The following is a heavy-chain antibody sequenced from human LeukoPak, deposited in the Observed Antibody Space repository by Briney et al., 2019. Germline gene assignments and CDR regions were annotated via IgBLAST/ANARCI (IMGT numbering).Heavy chain of an antibody. D-gene: IGHD6-13*01. CDR1: GFTFSSYA. J-gene: IGHJ4*02. Sequence: GGSLRPSCTASGFTFSSYAMHWVRQAPGKGLDWVAVITYDGSNKYYADSVKGRFTISRDNSKNTLYLQMSGLRPEDTALYYCAGVWGPSSAWPWAFEYWGQGTLVTVSS. CDR3: AGVWGPSSAWPWAFEY. CDR2: ITYDGSNK. V-gene: IGHV3-30-3*01.